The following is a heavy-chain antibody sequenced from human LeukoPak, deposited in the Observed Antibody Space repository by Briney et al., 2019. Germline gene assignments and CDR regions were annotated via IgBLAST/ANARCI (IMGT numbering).Heavy chain of an antibody. D-gene: IGHD2-21*01. CDR2: IDSDTYGNTI. V-gene: IGHV3-48*02. Sequence: GGSLRLSCAASGFTLSSYSMNWVRQAPGKGLEWISYIDSDTYGNTIYYPHTVKGRFTISRDNAKNSLYLQMDSLRDEDTAVYYCARRRAYCGDKLACYFDYWGQGTLVTVSS. CDR3: ARRRAYCGDKLACYFDY. CDR1: GFTLSSYS. J-gene: IGHJ4*02.